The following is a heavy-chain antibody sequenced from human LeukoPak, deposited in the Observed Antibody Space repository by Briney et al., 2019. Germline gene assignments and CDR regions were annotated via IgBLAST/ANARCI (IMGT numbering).Heavy chain of an antibody. CDR1: GYTFTVYY. Sequence: GASVTVSCKASGYTFTVYYMHWVRQAPGQGREWMGWINPNSAGTNYAQKFQGRVTMTRDTSISTAYMELSRLRSDDTAVYYCSRALLSMYYYMDVWGKGTTVTVSS. D-gene: IGHD2-8*01. V-gene: IGHV1-2*02. CDR3: SRALLSMYYYMDV. J-gene: IGHJ6*03. CDR2: INPNSAGT.